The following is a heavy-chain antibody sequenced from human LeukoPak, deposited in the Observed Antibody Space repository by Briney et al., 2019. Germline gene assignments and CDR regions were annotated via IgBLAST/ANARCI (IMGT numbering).Heavy chain of an antibody. V-gene: IGHV4-30-2*01. CDR1: GGSISSGGYS. CDR3: ARAGGYGAFDI. Sequence: SETLSLTCAVSGGSISSGGYSWSWIRQPPGKGLEWIGYIYHSGSTYYNPSLKSRVTISVDRSKNQFSLKLSSVTAADTAVYYCARAGGYGAFDIWGQGTMVTVSS. D-gene: IGHD3-22*01. CDR2: IYHSGST. J-gene: IGHJ3*02.